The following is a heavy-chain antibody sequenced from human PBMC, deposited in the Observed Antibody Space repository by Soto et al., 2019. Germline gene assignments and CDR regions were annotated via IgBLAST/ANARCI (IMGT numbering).Heavy chain of an antibody. V-gene: IGHV4-34*01. CDR2: INHSGST. Sequence: SETLSLTCAVYGGSFSGYYWSWIRQPPGKGLEWIGEINHSGSTNYNPSLKSRVTISVDTSKNQFSLKLSSVTAADTAVYYCARAAGSPGEDAFDIWGQGTMVTVSS. CDR1: GGSFSGYY. D-gene: IGHD3-10*01. J-gene: IGHJ3*02. CDR3: ARAAGSPGEDAFDI.